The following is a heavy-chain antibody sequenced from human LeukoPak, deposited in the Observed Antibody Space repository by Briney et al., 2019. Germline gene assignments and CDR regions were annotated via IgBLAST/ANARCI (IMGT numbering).Heavy chain of an antibody. J-gene: IGHJ4*02. D-gene: IGHD3-3*01. V-gene: IGHV2-5*02. CDR3: AHRPPLQLGFWSPSPHPPYFDV. Sequence: SGPTMFKPTQTLTLTCTFSGFSINDNGVAVGWIRQPPGKALEWLALIYWDDDKRYNPSLESRLTITKGTSENQVVLSLTAIDPVDTGTYYCAHRPPLQLGFWSPSPHPPYFDVSGQGLPVSVSS. CDR1: GFSINDNGVA. CDR2: IYWDDDK.